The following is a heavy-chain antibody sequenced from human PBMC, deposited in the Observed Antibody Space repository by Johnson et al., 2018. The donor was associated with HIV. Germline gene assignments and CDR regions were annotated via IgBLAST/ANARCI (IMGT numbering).Heavy chain of an antibody. CDR3: AKPRGIVGPDAFDI. Sequence: VQLVESGGGLVQPGGSLRLSCAASGFTFSNYAMSWVRHTPGKGLEWVAVITGGGDNTYYADSVKGRFTISRDNSKNTLYLQINSLKAEDTAVYYCAKPRGIVGPDAFDIWGQGTMVTVSS. D-gene: IGHD1-26*01. CDR1: GFTFSNYA. CDR2: ITGGGDNT. V-gene: IGHV3-23*04. J-gene: IGHJ3*02.